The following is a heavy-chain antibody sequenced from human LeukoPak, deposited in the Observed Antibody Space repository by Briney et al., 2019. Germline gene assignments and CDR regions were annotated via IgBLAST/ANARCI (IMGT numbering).Heavy chain of an antibody. J-gene: IGHJ4*02. CDR2: INPNSGGT. D-gene: IGHD3-22*01. CDR3: ASHSYYDLSGYCY. Sequence: GASVKVSCKASVYPFIGNYIHWVRQAPGQGLEWMGWINPNSGGTEYSQKFQGRFTLTRDTSITTGYMELSGLTSEDMAVYYGASHSYYDLSGYCYWGQGTLVTVSS. CDR1: VYPFIGNY. V-gene: IGHV1-2*02.